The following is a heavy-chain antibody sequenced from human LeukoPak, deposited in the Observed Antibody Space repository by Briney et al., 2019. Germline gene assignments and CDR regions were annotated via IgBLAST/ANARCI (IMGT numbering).Heavy chain of an antibody. D-gene: IGHD1-26*01. CDR2: ISSDGSST. CDR3: ARGYGSYADY. J-gene: IGHJ4*02. CDR1: GFTFSNYW. Sequence: GGSLRLSCAASGFTFSNYWMHWDRQAPGKGLVWVSRISSDGSSTSYADSVKGRFTISSDNAENTLYLQVNSLRAEDTAVYYCARGYGSYADYWGQGTLVTVSS. V-gene: IGHV3-74*01.